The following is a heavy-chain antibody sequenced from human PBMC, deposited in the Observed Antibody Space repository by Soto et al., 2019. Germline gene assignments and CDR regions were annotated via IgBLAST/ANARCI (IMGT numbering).Heavy chain of an antibody. CDR3: ARVRISTVRGVIMSYYGMDV. V-gene: IGHV1-69*13. J-gene: IGHJ6*02. CDR2: IIPIFGTA. Sequence: ASVKVSCKASGGTFSSYAISWVRQAPGQGLEWMGGIIPIFGTANYAQKFQGRVTITADESTNQFSLQLNSVTPEDTAVYYCARVRISTVRGVIMSYYGMDVWGQGTTVTVSS. CDR1: GGTFSSYA. D-gene: IGHD3-10*01.